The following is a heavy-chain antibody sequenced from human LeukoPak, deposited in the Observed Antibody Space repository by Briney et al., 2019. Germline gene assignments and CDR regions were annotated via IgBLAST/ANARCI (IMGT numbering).Heavy chain of an antibody. D-gene: IGHD6-6*01. V-gene: IGHV4-4*07. Sequence: SETLSLTRTVSGGSISSYYWSWIRQPAGKGLEWIGRIYNGGSTNYNPSLKSRVTMSVDTSKNQFSLKLSSVTAADTAVYYCARGTHTPYSSSAGGDYYFDYWGQGTLVTVSS. CDR3: ARGTHTPYSSSAGGDYYFDY. CDR1: GGSISSYY. CDR2: IYNGGST. J-gene: IGHJ4*02.